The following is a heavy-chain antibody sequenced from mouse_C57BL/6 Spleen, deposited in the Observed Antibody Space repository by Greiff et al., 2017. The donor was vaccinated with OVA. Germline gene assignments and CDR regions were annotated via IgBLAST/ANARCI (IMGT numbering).Heavy chain of an antibody. Sequence: QVQLQQPGAELVKPGASVKLSCKASGYTFTSYWMHWVKQRPGRGLEWIGRFDPNSGGTKYNETFKSKATLTVDTPSSTSYMQLSSLTSEDSAVYYYARGGTTVVAFDYWGQGTTLTVSS. CDR2: FDPNSGGT. V-gene: IGHV1-72*01. CDR1: GYTFTSYW. CDR3: ARGGTTVVAFDY. J-gene: IGHJ2*01. D-gene: IGHD1-1*01.